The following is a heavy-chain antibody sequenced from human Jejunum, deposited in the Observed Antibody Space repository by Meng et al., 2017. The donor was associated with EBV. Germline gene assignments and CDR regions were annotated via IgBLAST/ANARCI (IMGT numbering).Heavy chain of an antibody. CDR3: AGGAAAGTGSGFQH. Sequence: HVQLQQSGPGLGKPPXXLPRTXAISGDRVSCNSATWHWVRQSPWRGLEWLGRTYYRSKSYNDYAVSVKSRITINPDTSKNQCSLQLNSVTPEDTAVYYGAGGAAAGTGSGFQHWGQGTMVTVSS. D-gene: IGHD6-13*01. CDR1: GDRVSCNSAT. J-gene: IGHJ1*01. V-gene: IGHV6-1*01. CDR2: TYYRSKSYN.